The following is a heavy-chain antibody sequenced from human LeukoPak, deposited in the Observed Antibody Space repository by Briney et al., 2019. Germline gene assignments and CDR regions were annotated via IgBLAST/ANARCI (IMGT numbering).Heavy chain of an antibody. J-gene: IGHJ5*02. D-gene: IGHD6-6*01. CDR3: ARSPRPLTAARPRTSFWLDP. CDR1: GYSFTYYW. V-gene: IGHV5-51*01. Sequence: NRGEALKISSKGSGYSFTYYWIGWVRQMPGKRLELMWIIYPGDSDTRYRPSFQGVVTISADKSITTAYLQWSSLKASDTAMYYCARSPRPLTAARPRTSFWLDPWGQGTQVTVSS. CDR2: IYPGDSDT.